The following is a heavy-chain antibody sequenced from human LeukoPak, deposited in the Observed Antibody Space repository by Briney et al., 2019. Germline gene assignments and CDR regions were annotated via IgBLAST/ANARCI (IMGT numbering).Heavy chain of an antibody. CDR2: IYPGDSDT. Sequence: GESLKISCKGSGYSFTSYWIGWVRQMPGKGLEWMGIIYPGDSDTRYSPSFQGQVTISVDESISTAYLQWSSLKASDTAMYYCARRRDLYSGSYYPFDYWGQGTLVTVSS. D-gene: IGHD1-26*01. CDR3: ARRRDLYSGSYYPFDY. V-gene: IGHV5-51*01. CDR1: GYSFTSYW. J-gene: IGHJ4*02.